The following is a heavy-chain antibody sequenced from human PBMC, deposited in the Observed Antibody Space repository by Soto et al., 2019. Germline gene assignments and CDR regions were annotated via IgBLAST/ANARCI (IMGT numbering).Heavy chain of an antibody. Sequence: QVTLKESGPVLVKPTETLTLTCTVSAVSRSNARRGVSWIRQPPGKALEWLAHIFSNDEKSYSTSLKSRLTISKDTSKSQVVLTMTNMDPVDTATYYCARIPPSMNTSGGVIVVDAFDIWGQGTTVAVSS. CDR2: IFSNDEK. D-gene: IGHD3-16*02. J-gene: IGHJ3*02. V-gene: IGHV2-26*01. CDR1: AVSRSNARRG. CDR3: ARIPPSMNTSGGVIVVDAFDI.